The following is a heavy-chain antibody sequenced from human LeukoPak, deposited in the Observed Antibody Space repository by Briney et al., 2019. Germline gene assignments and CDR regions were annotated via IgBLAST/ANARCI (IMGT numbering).Heavy chain of an antibody. CDR1: GFTFSSYA. CDR2: ISSNGGST. CDR3: VKYTSGYNWNDHHFDY. J-gene: IGHJ4*02. Sequence: GGSLRLSCSASGFTFSSYAMHWVRQAPGKGLEYVSAISSNGGSTYYADSVKGRFTISRDNSKNTLYLQMSSLRAEDTAVYYCVKYTSGYNWNDHHFDYWGQGTLVTVSS. V-gene: IGHV3-64D*06. D-gene: IGHD1-1*01.